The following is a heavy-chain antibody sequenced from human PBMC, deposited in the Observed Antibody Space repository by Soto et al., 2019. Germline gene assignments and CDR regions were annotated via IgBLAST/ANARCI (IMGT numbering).Heavy chain of an antibody. J-gene: IGHJ4*02. CDR3: ARDPYFGAIDY. CDR1: GLAFSTSW. V-gene: IGHV3-7*01. CDR2: LNPDGSVE. D-gene: IGHD3-16*01. Sequence: EVQLVESGGGLVQPGGSLRLSCGASGLAFSTSWMAWVRQAPGKGLEWVAELNPDGSVETYVDAVMGRVTISRDNAKNSVYLQMNSLRVEDTDIYSCARDPYFGAIDYWGRGTLVTVSP.